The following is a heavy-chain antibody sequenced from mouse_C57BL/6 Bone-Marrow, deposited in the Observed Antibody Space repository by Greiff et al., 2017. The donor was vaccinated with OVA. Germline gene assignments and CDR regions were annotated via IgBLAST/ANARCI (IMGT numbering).Heavy chain of an antibody. J-gene: IGHJ3*01. D-gene: IGHD1-1*01. CDR3: AISRYGSSWGWFAY. CDR1: GYSFTDYN. Sequence: VQLQQPGPELVKPGASVKISCKASGYSFTDYNMNWVKQSNGKSLEWIGVINPNYGTTSYNQKFQGKATLTVDQSSITAYMQLNSLSSEYSAVYYCAISRYGSSWGWFAYWGQGTLVTVSA. V-gene: IGHV1-39*01. CDR2: INPNYGTT.